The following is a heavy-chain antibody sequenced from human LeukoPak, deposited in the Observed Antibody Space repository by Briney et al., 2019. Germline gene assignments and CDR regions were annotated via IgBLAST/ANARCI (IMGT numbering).Heavy chain of an antibody. J-gene: IGHJ6*02. CDR1: GGTFSSYA. CDR2: IIPILGIA. Sequence: SVKVSCKASGGTFSSYAISWVRQAPGQGLEWMGRIIPILGIANYAQKFQGRVTITADKSTSTAYMELSSLRSEGTAVYYCARDLVSGYYGSVYGMDVWGQGTTVTVSS. D-gene: IGHD3-10*01. V-gene: IGHV1-69*04. CDR3: ARDLVSGYYGSVYGMDV.